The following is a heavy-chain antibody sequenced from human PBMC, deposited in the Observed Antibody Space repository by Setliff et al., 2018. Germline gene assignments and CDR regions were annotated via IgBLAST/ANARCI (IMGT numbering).Heavy chain of an antibody. CDR3: ARASDGSHYYFYMDV. J-gene: IGHJ6*03. D-gene: IGHD1-26*01. CDR1: EFTFSKYS. V-gene: IGHV3-21*01. CDR2: ISSGSTYI. Sequence: GGSLRLSCEGSEFTFSKYSMNWVRQAPGKGLEWIASISSGSTYIYYTDSVKGRFTISRDNAKNSLYLQMNSLSAADTAVYYCARASDGSHYYFYMDVWGKGTTVTVSS.